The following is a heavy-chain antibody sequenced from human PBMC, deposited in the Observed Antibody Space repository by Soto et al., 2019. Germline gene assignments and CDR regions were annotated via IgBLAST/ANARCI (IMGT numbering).Heavy chain of an antibody. V-gene: IGHV4-34*01. CDR3: ARGFAPENYDIVVVPAASTKWFAP. D-gene: IGHD2-2*01. CDR1: GGLFSGYY. CDR2: INHSGST. J-gene: IGHJ5*02. Sequence: SETLSLSCAGDGGLFSGYYWSWIRQPPGKGLEWIGEINHSGSTNYNPSLKSRVTISVATSKNQFSLSVSSVTAADTAVYYCARGFAPENYDIVVVPAASTKWFAPWGQGTLVTVSS.